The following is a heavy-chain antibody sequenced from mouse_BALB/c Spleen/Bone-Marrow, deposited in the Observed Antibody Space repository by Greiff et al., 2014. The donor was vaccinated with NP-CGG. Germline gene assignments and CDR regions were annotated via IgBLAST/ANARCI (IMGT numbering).Heavy chain of an antibody. CDR1: GFDFSRYW. CDR2: INPASSTI. Sequence: VQLKDSGGGLVQPGGSPKLSCAASGFDFSRYWMTWVRQAPGKGLEWIGEINPASSTINYTPSLKDKFIISRDNAKNTLYLQMSKVRSEDTALYYCAKNYYYGYVAYWGQGTLVTVAA. V-gene: IGHV4-1*02. CDR3: AKNYYYGYVAY. J-gene: IGHJ3*01. D-gene: IGHD1-2*01.